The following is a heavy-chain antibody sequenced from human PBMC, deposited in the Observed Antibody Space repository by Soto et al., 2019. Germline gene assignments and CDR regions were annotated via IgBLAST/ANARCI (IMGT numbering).Heavy chain of an antibody. V-gene: IGHV4-39*01. CDR3: TRHDSNYDFWSGSPPRYGMDV. J-gene: IGHJ6*02. D-gene: IGHD3-3*01. CDR1: GGSISSSSYY. CDR2: IFYSGST. Sequence: PSETLSLTCTVSGGSISSSSYYWGWIRQPPGKGLEWIGSIFYSGSTYYNPSLKSRVTISVDTSKNTAYLQMNSLKTEDTAVYYCTRHDSNYDFWSGSPPRYGMDVWGQGTTVTVSS.